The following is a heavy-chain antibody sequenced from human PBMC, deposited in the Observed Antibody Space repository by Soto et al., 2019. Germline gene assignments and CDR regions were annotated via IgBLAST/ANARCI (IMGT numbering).Heavy chain of an antibody. CDR3: ARGDIVLVPASEGNWFDP. J-gene: IGHJ5*02. CDR2: INPDAGAA. CDR1: AYSFTTYH. D-gene: IGHD2-2*01. V-gene: IGHV1-46*01. Sequence: ASVKVSCKASAYSFTTYHIHWVRQAPGQGLEWMGLINPDAGAANYAQRFQGRLRLTRDTSTSTVYMELRSLRFDDTAVYFCARGDIVLVPASEGNWFDPWGQGTLVTVSS.